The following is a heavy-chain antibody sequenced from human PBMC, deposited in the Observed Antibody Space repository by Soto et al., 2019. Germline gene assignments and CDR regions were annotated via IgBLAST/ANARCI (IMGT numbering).Heavy chain of an antibody. CDR2: INPNSGGT. D-gene: IGHD3-9*01. Sequence: ASVKVSCKASGGTFSSYTISWVRQAPGQGLEWMGWINPNSGGTNYAQKFQGWVTMTRDTSISTAYMELSRLRSDDTAVYYCARALGVLRYFDWYQTYYYGMDVWGQGTTVTVSS. CDR3: ARALGVLRYFDWYQTYYYGMDV. CDR1: GGTFSSYT. J-gene: IGHJ6*02. V-gene: IGHV1-2*04.